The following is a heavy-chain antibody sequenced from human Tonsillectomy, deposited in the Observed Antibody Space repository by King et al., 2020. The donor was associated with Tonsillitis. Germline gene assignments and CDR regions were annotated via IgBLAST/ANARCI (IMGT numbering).Heavy chain of an antibody. J-gene: IGHJ4*02. CDR2: IYPGDSDI. Sequence: VQLVESGAEVKKPGESLKISCKGSGYRFSNYWIGWVRQMPGKGLEWMGIIYPGDSDIRYSPSFQGQVTISADRSINTAYLQWSSLKASDTAMYYCAGLLGSEIDYWGQGTQVTVSS. D-gene: IGHD2-15*01. CDR3: AGLLGSEIDY. V-gene: IGHV5-51*01. CDR1: GYRFSNYW.